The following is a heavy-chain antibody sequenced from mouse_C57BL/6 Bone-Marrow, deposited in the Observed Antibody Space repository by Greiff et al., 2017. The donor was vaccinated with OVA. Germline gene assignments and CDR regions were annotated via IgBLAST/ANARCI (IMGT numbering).Heavy chain of an antibody. J-gene: IGHJ2*01. CDR1: GYTFTSYW. D-gene: IGHD3-1*01. Sequence: QVQLQQPGAELVKPGASVKLSCKASGYTFTSYWMHWVKQRPGQGLEWIGMIHPNSGSTNYNEKFKSKATLTVDKSSSTAYMQLSSLTSEDSAVYYCARPPQLKNYFDYWGQGTTLTVSS. CDR3: ARPPQLKNYFDY. CDR2: IHPNSGST. V-gene: IGHV1-64*01.